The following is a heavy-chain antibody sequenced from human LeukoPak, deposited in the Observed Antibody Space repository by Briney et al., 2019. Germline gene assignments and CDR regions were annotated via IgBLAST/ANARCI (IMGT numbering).Heavy chain of an antibody. CDR1: GFTVSSNY. Sequence: GGSLRLSCAASGFTVSSNYMSWVRQAPGKGLEWVSVIYSGGSTYYADSVKGRFTISRDNSKNTLYLQMNSLRAEDTAVYYCASNDGSSYYFDYWGQGTLVTVSS. CDR2: IYSGGST. D-gene: IGHD6-13*01. V-gene: IGHV3-66*01. J-gene: IGHJ4*02. CDR3: ASNDGSSYYFDY.